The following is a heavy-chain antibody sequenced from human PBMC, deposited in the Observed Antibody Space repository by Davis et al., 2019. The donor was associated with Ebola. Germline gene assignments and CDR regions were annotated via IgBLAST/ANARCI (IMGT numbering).Heavy chain of an antibody. D-gene: IGHD3-10*01. Sequence: GESLKISCAASGFTFSRYSMNWVRQAPGKGLEWVSSISSSSSYIYYADSVKGRFTISRDNAKNSLYLQMNSLRDEDTAVYYCARYPIYGSGSISEPYYYYGMDVWGQGTTVTVSS. J-gene: IGHJ6*02. CDR1: GFTFSRYS. CDR2: ISSSSSYI. V-gene: IGHV3-21*01. CDR3: ARYPIYGSGSISEPYYYYGMDV.